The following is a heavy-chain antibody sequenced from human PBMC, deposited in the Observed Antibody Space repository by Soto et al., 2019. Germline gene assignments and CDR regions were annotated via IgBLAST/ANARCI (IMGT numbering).Heavy chain of an antibody. D-gene: IGHD1-26*01. Sequence: GGSLRLSCAASGFTFSTYSINWVRQAPGKGLEWVSYISSSSSIIYYADSVKGRFTISRDNAKNSLYLQMHSLRDEDTAVYYCAREGGGIPLPGNYLDYWGQGTLVTISS. CDR3: AREGGGIPLPGNYLDY. CDR1: GFTFSTYS. V-gene: IGHV3-48*02. CDR2: ISSSSSII. J-gene: IGHJ4*02.